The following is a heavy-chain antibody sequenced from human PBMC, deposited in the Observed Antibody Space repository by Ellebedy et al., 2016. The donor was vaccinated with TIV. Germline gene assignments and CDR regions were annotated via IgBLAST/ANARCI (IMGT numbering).Heavy chain of an antibody. CDR1: GGSISSYY. D-gene: IGHD6-19*01. J-gene: IGHJ4*02. V-gene: IGHV4-59*06. CDR2: FYYSRST. CDR3: ARSSGWYVLY. Sequence: MPSETLSLTCTVSGGSISSYYWTWIRQHPGKGLEGIGYFYYSRSTYYNPSLKSRVTNSVDTSKSQFSLKLSSVTAAETAVYYFARSSGWYVLYWGQGTLVTVSS.